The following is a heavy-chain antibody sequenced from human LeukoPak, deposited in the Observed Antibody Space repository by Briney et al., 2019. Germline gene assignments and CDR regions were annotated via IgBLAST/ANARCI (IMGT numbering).Heavy chain of an antibody. CDR3: ARDLRDYYGSGFDY. D-gene: IGHD3-10*01. Sequence: PGGSLRLSCAASGFTFSSYWMSWVRQAPGKGLEWVAHIKQDGSEKYYVDSVKGRFTISRDNAKNSLYLQMNSLRAEDTAVYYCARDLRDYYGSGFDYWGQGTLVTVSS. CDR2: IKQDGSEK. J-gene: IGHJ4*02. V-gene: IGHV3-7*01. CDR1: GFTFSSYW.